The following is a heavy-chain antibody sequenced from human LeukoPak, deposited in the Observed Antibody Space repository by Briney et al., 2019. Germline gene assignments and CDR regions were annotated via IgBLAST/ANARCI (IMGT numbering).Heavy chain of an antibody. V-gene: IGHV3-48*03. CDR3: AKDEGPSVDGDYFDY. CDR2: ISSSGSTI. D-gene: IGHD3-10*01. CDR1: GFTFSSYE. Sequence: GGSLRLSCAASGFTFSSYEMNWVRQAPGKGLEWVSYISSSGSTIYYADSVKGRFTISRDNAKNSLYLQMNSLRAEDTAAYYCAKDEGPSVDGDYFDYWGQGTLVTVSS. J-gene: IGHJ4*02.